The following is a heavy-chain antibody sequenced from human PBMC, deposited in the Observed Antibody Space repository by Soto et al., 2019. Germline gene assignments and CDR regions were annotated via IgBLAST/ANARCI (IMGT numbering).Heavy chain of an antibody. CDR3: AHFRYYYGSGSYGDD. J-gene: IGHJ4*02. CDR2: IYWDDDK. V-gene: IGHV2-5*02. CDR1: GFSLSTSGVG. Sequence: QITLKESGPTLVKPTQTLTLTCTFSGFSLSTSGVGVGWIRQPPGKALEWLALIYWDDDKRYSPSLKSRLTISKETSKNQVVLTMTTLDPVDTATYYCAHFRYYYGSGSYGDDWGQGTLVTVSS. D-gene: IGHD3-10*01.